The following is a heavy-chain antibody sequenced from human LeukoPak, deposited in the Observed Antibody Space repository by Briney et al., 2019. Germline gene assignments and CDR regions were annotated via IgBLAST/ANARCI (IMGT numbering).Heavy chain of an antibody. CDR1: GFTFSSYG. V-gene: IGHV3-30*18. J-gene: IGHJ6*03. CDR2: ISYDGSNK. CDR3: AKGSGWEASYFYYYMDV. D-gene: IGHD1-26*01. Sequence: HPGGSLRLSCAASGFTFSSYGMHWVRQAPGKGLEWVAVISYDGSNKYYADSVKGRFTISRDNSKNTLYLQMNSLRAEDTAVYFCAKGSGWEASYFYYYMDVWGKGTTVTISS.